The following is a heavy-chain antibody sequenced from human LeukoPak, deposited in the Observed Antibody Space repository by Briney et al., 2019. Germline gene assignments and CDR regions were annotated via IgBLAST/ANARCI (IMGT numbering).Heavy chain of an antibody. Sequence: GASVKVSCKASGYTFTGYYMHWVRQAPAQGLERMGWINPNSGGTNYAQKFQGRVTMTRDTSISTAYMELSRLRSDDTAVYYCARDNRRALYDILTGYYIGGDAFDIWGQGTMVTVSS. CDR2: INPNSGGT. V-gene: IGHV1-2*02. CDR1: GYTFTGYY. CDR3: ARDNRRALYDILTGYYIGGDAFDI. D-gene: IGHD3-9*01. J-gene: IGHJ3*02.